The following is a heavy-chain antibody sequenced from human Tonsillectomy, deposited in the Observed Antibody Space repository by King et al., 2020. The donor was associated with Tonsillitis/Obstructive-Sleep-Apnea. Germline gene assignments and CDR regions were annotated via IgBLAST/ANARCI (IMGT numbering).Heavy chain of an antibody. CDR3: ARIPGYYDGSNWFDP. D-gene: IGHD3-22*01. V-gene: IGHV2-26*01. CDR2: IFSNDEK. J-gene: IGHJ5*02. Sequence: VTLKGSGPVLVKPTETLTLTCTVSGFSLSNARMGVSWIRQPPGKALEWLAHIFSNDEKSYSTSLKSRLTISKETSKSQVVLTMTNMDPVDTATYYCARIPGYYDGSNWFDPWGQGTLVTVSS. CDR1: GFSLSNARMG.